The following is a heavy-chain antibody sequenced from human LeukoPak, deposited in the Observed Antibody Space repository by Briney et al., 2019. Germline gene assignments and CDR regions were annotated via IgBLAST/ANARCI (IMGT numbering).Heavy chain of an antibody. CDR2: IIPIFGTA. V-gene: IGHV1-69*05. J-gene: IGHJ5*02. D-gene: IGHD3-3*01. CDR3: AREVGGTIFGVADGPPLAWFDP. CDR1: GGTFSSYA. Sequence: ASVKVSCKASGGTFSSYAISWVRQAPGQGLEWMGGIIPIFGTANYAQKFQGRVTITTDESTSTAYMELSSLRSEDTAVYYCAREVGGTIFGVADGPPLAWFDPWGQGTLVTVSS.